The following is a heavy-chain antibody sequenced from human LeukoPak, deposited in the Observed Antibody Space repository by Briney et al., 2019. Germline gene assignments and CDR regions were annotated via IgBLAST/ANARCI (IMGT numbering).Heavy chain of an antibody. J-gene: IGHJ4*02. D-gene: IGHD6-13*01. CDR1: GFTFSSYA. CDR2: ISYDGSNK. Sequence: PGRSLRLSCAASGFTFSSYAMHWVRQAPGKGLEWVAVISYDGSNKYYADSVKGRFTISRDNSKNTLYLQMNSLRAEDTAVYYCARGSSSWEYYFDYWGQGTLVTVSS. V-gene: IGHV3-30*04. CDR3: ARGSSSWEYYFDY.